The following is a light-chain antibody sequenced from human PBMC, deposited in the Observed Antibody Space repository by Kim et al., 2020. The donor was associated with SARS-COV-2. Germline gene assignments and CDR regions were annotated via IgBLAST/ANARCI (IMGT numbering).Light chain of an antibody. J-gene: IGLJ1*01. V-gene: IGLV3-1*01. CDR2: QDD. CDR3: QAWDSSTIV. CDR1: ELVDEC. Sequence: VSPGHTASITCSGDELVDECTCWYHQKAGQYPMLVNYQDDKRPPGIPERVSGSNCANADTLTICGAQAMDKADYYCQAWDSSTIVLGAGTKVTVL.